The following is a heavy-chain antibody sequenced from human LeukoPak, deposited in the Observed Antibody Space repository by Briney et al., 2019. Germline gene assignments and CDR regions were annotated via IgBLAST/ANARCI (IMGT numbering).Heavy chain of an antibody. CDR3: ARDNTGSYGC. V-gene: IGHV3-43*02. CDR2: IRADGATT. D-gene: IGHD1-26*01. Sequence: PGGSLRLSCAASGFTFGDYDMHWVRQAPGKGLEWVSLIRADGATTRYTDSVKGRFTISRDNSKDSLYLQMNSLRTEDTALYYCARDNTGSYGCWGQGTLVTVSP. CDR1: GFTFGDYD. J-gene: IGHJ4*02.